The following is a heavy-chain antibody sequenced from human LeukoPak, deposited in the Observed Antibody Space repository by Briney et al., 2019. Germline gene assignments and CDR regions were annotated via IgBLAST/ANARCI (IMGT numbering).Heavy chain of an antibody. CDR2: ISYDGSNK. D-gene: IGHD1-14*01. CDR1: GFTFSSYG. CDR3: VNIALPHYNPPYYYYGMDV. J-gene: IGHJ6*02. Sequence: PGRSLRLSCAASGFTFSSYGMHWVRQAPGKGLEWVAVISYDGSNKYYADSVKGRFTISRDNSKNTLYLQMNSLRAEDTAVYYCVNIALPHYNPPYYYYGMDVWGQGTTVTVSS. V-gene: IGHV3-30*18.